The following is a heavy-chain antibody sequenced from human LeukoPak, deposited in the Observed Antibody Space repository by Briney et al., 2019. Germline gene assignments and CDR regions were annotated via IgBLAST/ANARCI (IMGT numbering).Heavy chain of an antibody. D-gene: IGHD3-22*01. Sequence: ASVKVSCKASGYTFTGYYMHWVRQAPGQGLEWMGWINPNSGGTNYAQKFQGRVTMTRDTSISTAYMELSRLRSDDTAVYYCARACYYDSSGYYYFLRSEYYFDYWGQGTLVTVSS. CDR2: INPNSGGT. CDR3: ARACYYDSSGYYYFLRSEYYFDY. V-gene: IGHV1-2*02. J-gene: IGHJ4*02. CDR1: GYTFTGYY.